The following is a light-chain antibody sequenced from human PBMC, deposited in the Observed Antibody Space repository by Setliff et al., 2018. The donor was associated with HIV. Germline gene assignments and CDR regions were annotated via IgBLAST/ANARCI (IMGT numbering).Light chain of an antibody. CDR1: SSDVGGYNY. V-gene: IGLV2-14*03. CDR2: DVS. CDR3: SSYRDTLEEV. J-gene: IGLJ1*01. Sequence: QSALTQPASVSGSPGQSITISCTGTSSDVGGYNYVSWYQQHPGKAPKLMIYDVSNRPSGISNRFSGSKSGKTASLTISGLQAEDEADYYCSSYRDTLEEVFGTGTKVTVL.